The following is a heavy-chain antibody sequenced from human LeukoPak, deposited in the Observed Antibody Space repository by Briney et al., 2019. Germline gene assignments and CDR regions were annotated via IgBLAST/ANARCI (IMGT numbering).Heavy chain of an antibody. J-gene: IGHJ4*02. CDR3: AKEGDSYGFGNFDY. D-gene: IGHD5-18*01. V-gene: IGHV3-23*01. Sequence: PGGSLRLSCAASGFTFSSYAMSWVRQAPGKWLEWVSAISGSGGSTYYADSVKGRFTISRDNSKNTLYLQMNRLRAEDTAVYYCAKEGDSYGFGNFDYWGQGTLVTVSS. CDR1: GFTFSSYA. CDR2: ISGSGGST.